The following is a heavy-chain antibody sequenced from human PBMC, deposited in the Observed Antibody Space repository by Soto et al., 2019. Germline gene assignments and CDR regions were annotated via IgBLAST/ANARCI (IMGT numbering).Heavy chain of an antibody. CDR2: IIPIFGTA. CDR1: GGTFSSYA. V-gene: IGHV1-69*01. J-gene: IGHJ4*02. D-gene: IGHD4-17*01. Sequence: QVQLVQSGAEVKKPGSSVKVSCTASGGTFSSYAISWGRQAPGQGLEWMGGIIPIFGTANYAQKFQGRVTITADESTSTAYMELSSLRSEDTAVYYCARSRGDYGDYGGFDYWGQGTLVTVSS. CDR3: ARSRGDYGDYGGFDY.